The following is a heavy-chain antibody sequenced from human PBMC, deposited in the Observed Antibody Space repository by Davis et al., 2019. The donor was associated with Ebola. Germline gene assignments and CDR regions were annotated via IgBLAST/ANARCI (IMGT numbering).Heavy chain of an antibody. V-gene: IGHV4-34*01. CDR2: INHSGST. CDR1: GGSFSGYY. Sequence: PSETLSLTCAVYGGSFSGYYWSWIRQPPGKGLEWIGEINHSGSTNYNPSLKSRVTISVDTSKNQFSLKLSSVTAADTAVYYCASYGGKKGFDYWGQGTLVTVSS. CDR3: ASYGGKKGFDY. D-gene: IGHD4-23*01. J-gene: IGHJ4*02.